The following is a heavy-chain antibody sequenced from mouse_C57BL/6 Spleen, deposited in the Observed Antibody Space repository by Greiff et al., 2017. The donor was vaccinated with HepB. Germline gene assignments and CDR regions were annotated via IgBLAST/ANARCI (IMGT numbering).Heavy chain of an antibody. CDR1: GYTFTDYN. J-gene: IGHJ2*01. D-gene: IGHD2-3*01. Sequence: VQLQQSGPELVKPGASVKMSCKASGYTFTDYNMHWVKQSHGKSLEWIGYINPNNGGTSYNQKFKGKATLTVNKSSSTAYMELRSLPSEDSAVYYCASDGYCSDYWGQGTTLTVSS. CDR3: ASDGYCSDY. V-gene: IGHV1-22*01. CDR2: INPNNGGT.